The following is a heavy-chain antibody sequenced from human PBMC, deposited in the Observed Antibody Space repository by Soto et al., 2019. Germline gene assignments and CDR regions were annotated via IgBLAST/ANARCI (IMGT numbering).Heavy chain of an antibody. Sequence: ASVKVSCKASGYTFTSYGISWVRQAPGQGLEWMGWISAYNGNTNYAQKLQGRVTMTTDTSTSTAYMELRSLRSDDTAVYYCAREEYYGSGSHLLVNYYYHGMDVWGQGTKRTV. CDR2: ISAYNGNT. CDR1: GYTFTSYG. V-gene: IGHV1-18*04. CDR3: AREEYYGSGSHLLVNYYYHGMDV. J-gene: IGHJ6*02. D-gene: IGHD3-10*01.